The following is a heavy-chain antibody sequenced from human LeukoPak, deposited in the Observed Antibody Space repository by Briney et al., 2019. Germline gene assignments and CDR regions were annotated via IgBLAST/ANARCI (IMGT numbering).Heavy chain of an antibody. D-gene: IGHD3-22*01. V-gene: IGHV3-23*01. J-gene: IGHJ4*02. CDR1: GFTFSSYA. CDR3: AKDLGYYYDSSGYYFDY. CDR2: ISGSGGST. Sequence: GGSLRLSCAASGFTFSSYAMSWVRQAPGRGLEWVSAISGSGGSTYYADSVKGRFTISRDNSKNTLYLQMNSLRAEDTAVYYCAKDLGYYYDSSGYYFDYWGQGTLVTVSS.